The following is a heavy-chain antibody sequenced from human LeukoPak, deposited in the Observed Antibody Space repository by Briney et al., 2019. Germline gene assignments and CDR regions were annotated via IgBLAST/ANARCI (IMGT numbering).Heavy chain of an antibody. Sequence: QTGGSLRLSCAASGFTFSSYAMSWVRQAPGKGLEWVSGISGSSSSTHYADSVKGRFTTSRDNSKNTLYLQMNSLRAEDTAVYYCAKVPYGGYAGFDHWGQGTLVTVSS. CDR3: AKVPYGGYAGFDH. V-gene: IGHV3-23*01. J-gene: IGHJ4*02. CDR1: GFTFSSYA. D-gene: IGHD5-12*01. CDR2: ISGSSSST.